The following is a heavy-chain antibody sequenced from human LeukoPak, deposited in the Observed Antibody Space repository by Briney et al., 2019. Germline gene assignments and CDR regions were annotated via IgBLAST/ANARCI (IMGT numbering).Heavy chain of an antibody. Sequence: GGSLRLSCAASGFTFSSYAMHWVRQAPGKRLEWVAVISYDGSNKYYADSVKGRFTISRDNSKNTQYLQMNSLRAEDTAVYYCARVEAPFLPYWSFDYWGQGTLVTVSS. CDR1: GFTFSSYA. J-gene: IGHJ4*02. D-gene: IGHD3-3*01. CDR3: ARVEAPFLPYWSFDY. V-gene: IGHV3-30-3*01. CDR2: ISYDGSNK.